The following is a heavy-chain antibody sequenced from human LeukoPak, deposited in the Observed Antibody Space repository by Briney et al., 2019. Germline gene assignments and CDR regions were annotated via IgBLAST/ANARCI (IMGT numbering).Heavy chain of an antibody. Sequence: SETLSLTCTVSGGSISSYYWSWIRQPPGKGLEWIGYIYYSGSTNYNPSLKSRVTISVDTSKNQFSLKLSSVTAADTAVYYCARDDYYGSGSFDYWGQGTLVTVSS. V-gene: IGHV4-59*01. CDR3: ARDDYYGSGSFDY. D-gene: IGHD3-10*01. J-gene: IGHJ4*02. CDR1: GGSISSYY. CDR2: IYYSGST.